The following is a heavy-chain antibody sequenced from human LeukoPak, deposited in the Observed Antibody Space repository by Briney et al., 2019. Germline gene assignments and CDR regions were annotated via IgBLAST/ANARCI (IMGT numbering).Heavy chain of an antibody. CDR2: INPSSGGT. CDR3: AREGRAWLVYVY. D-gene: IGHD6-19*01. Sequence: ASVKVSCKASGYTFTGYYIHWVRQAPGQGVEWMGWINPSSGGTSHAHNFQGRVTMTRDTSTSTVYMELSSLRSEDTAVYYCAREGRAWLVYVYWGQGTLVTVSS. CDR1: GYTFTGYY. V-gene: IGHV1-2*02. J-gene: IGHJ4*02.